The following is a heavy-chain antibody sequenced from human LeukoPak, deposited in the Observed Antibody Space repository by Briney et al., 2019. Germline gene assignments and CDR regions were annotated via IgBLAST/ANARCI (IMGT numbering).Heavy chain of an antibody. Sequence: SETLYLTCNVSGGSISTTSYYWGWIRQSPGKGLEWIASMYYAGSTYYNPSLKSRVTISIDTSKNQVSMNLTSVTAADTAVYYCASRPPVSGYVVSWGQGTLVTVSS. D-gene: IGHD5-12*01. J-gene: IGHJ4*02. CDR2: MYYAGST. V-gene: IGHV4-39*01. CDR3: ASRPPVSGYVVS. CDR1: GGSISTTSYY.